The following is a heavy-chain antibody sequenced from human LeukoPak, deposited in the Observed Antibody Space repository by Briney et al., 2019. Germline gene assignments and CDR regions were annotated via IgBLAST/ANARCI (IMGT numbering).Heavy chain of an antibody. Sequence: SETLSLTCSVSGGSISTYYWSWIRQPAGKGLEWIGRIYASGGTNYNPSLKSRVTMSVDTSTNQFSPRLSSVTAADTAVYYCARRPNSGWYFDHWGQGTLVTVSS. CDR1: GGSISTYY. CDR3: ARRPNSGWYFDH. V-gene: IGHV4-4*07. CDR2: IYASGGT. J-gene: IGHJ4*02. D-gene: IGHD6-19*01.